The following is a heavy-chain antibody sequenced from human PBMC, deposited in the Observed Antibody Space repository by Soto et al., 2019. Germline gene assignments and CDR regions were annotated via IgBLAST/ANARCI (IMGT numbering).Heavy chain of an antibody. J-gene: IGHJ6*02. CDR1: GVTLSSYS. D-gene: IGHD6-19*01. V-gene: IGHV3-48*02. Sequence: PGGSLTLSCGASGVTLSSYSMNWVRQARGQGLEWVSYISSSSSTIYYADSVKGRFTISRDNAKTSLYLQMNSPRDEDTAVYYCARESLLTGYSSGWRINYGMDVWGQGTTVTVSS. CDR2: ISSSSSTI. CDR3: ARESLLTGYSSGWRINYGMDV.